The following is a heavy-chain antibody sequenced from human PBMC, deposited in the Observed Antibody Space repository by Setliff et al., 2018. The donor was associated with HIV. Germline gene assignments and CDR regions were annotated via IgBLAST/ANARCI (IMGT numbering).Heavy chain of an antibody. J-gene: IGHJ4*02. CDR1: GFSFSRHA. V-gene: IGHV3-7*01. Sequence: PGGSLRLSCVASGFSFSRHAINWVRQAPGRGLEWVANIKQDGSDMHYIESVKGRFTIFRDNAKNSVFLQMSSLRAEDTGVYYCATQTGFYNSHWYDYWGQGTMVTVSS. D-gene: IGHD6-13*01. CDR2: IKQDGSDM. CDR3: ATQTGFYNSHWYDY.